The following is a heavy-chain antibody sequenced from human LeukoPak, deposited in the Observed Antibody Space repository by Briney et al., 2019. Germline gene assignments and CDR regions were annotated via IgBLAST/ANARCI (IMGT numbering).Heavy chain of an antibody. CDR3: ARVVVPAAISKGDYYYYGMDV. Sequence: SVKVSCKASGGTFSSYAISWVRQARGQGLEWMGGIIPIFGTANYAQKFQGRVTITADESTSTAYMELSSLRSEDTAVYYCARVVVPAAISKGDYYYYGMDVWGQGTTVTVSS. D-gene: IGHD2-2*02. V-gene: IGHV1-69*13. CDR1: GGTFSSYA. J-gene: IGHJ6*02. CDR2: IIPIFGTA.